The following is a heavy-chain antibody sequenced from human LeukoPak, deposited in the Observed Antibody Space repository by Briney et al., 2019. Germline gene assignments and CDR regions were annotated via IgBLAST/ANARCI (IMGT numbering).Heavy chain of an antibody. J-gene: IGHJ4*02. V-gene: IGHV3-23*01. Sequence: GGSLRLSCAASRFTFGGYGMSWLRQAPGKGLEWVSAISGSGGSTYYADSVKGRFTISRDNSKNTLYLQMNSLRAEDTAVYYCAKDFYDYSNYPIFDYWGQGTLVTVSS. CDR1: RFTFGGYG. D-gene: IGHD4-11*01. CDR2: ISGSGGST. CDR3: AKDFYDYSNYPIFDY.